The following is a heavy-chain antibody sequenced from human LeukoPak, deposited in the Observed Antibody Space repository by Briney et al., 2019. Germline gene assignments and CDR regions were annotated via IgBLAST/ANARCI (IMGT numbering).Heavy chain of an antibody. CDR2: ISSSSSYI. CDR1: GFTFSSYS. D-gene: IGHD1-1*01. J-gene: IGHJ3*02. V-gene: IGHV3-21*04. Sequence: GGSLRLSCAASGFTFSSYSMNWVRQAPGKGLEWVSSISSSSSYIYYADSVKGRFTISRDNAKNSLYLQMNSLRADDTAVYYCAKDSPRIYPTYAFDIWGQGTMVTVSS. CDR3: AKDSPRIYPTYAFDI.